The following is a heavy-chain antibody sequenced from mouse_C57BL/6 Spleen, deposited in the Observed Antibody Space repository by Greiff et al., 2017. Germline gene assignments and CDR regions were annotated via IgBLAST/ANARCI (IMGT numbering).Heavy chain of an antibody. V-gene: IGHV1-64*01. J-gene: IGHJ4*01. CDR3: ARGGYYGNLYAMDY. Sequence: VQLQQPGAELVKPGASVKLSCKASGYTFTSYWMHWVKQRPGQGLEWIGMIHPTSGSTNYNEKFKSKATLTVDKSSSTAYMQLSSLTSEDSAVXYGARGGYYGNLYAMDYWGQGTSVTVSS. CDR1: GYTFTSYW. CDR2: IHPTSGST. D-gene: IGHD2-1*01.